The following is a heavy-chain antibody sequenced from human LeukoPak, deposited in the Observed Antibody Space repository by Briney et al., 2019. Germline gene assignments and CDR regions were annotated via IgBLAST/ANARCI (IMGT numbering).Heavy chain of an antibody. CDR2: IIPIFGTA. CDR3: ARAPWERYGDLDYYMDV. V-gene: IGHV1-69*05. J-gene: IGHJ6*03. Sequence: GASVKVSCKASGGTFSSYAISWVRQAPGQGLEWMGRIIPIFGTANYAQKFQGRVTITTDESTSTAYMELSSLRSEDAAVYYCARAPWERYGDLDYYMDVWGKGTTVTVSS. CDR1: GGTFSSYA. D-gene: IGHD4-17*01.